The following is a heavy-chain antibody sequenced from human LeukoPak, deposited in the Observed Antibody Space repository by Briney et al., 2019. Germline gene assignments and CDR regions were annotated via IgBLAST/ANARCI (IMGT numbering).Heavy chain of an antibody. CDR2: ISAYNGNT. D-gene: IGHD2-2*01. J-gene: IGHJ3*02. V-gene: IGHV1-18*01. Sequence: ASVKVSCKASGYTFTSYGISWVRQAPGQGLEWMGWISAYNGNTNYAQKLQGRVTMTTDTSTSTAYMELGSLRSDDTAVYYCARVDCSSTSCYRLNAFDAFDIWGQGTMVTVSS. CDR1: GYTFTSYG. CDR3: ARVDCSSTSCYRLNAFDAFDI.